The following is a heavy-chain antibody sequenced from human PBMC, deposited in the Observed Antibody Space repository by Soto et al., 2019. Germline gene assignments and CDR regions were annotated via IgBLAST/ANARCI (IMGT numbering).Heavy chain of an antibody. Sequence: SDTLSLTCAVSSGSISSNWWSWGLQPPGKGLEWIGEIYHSGSTNYNPSLNSRVSISVDKSKNHFSLDLYSVTAADTAVYYCSSQTYRYAWHFWGQGTQGIVSS. CDR3: SSQTYRYAWHF. CDR2: IYHSGST. D-gene: IGHD2-2*01. J-gene: IGHJ4*02. CDR1: SGSISSNW. V-gene: IGHV4-4*02.